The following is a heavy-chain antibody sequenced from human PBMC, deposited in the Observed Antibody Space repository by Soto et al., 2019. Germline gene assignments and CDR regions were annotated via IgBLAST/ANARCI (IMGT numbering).Heavy chain of an antibody. CDR2: IYYSGST. V-gene: IGHV4-31*03. J-gene: IGHJ6*02. CDR1: GGSISSGGYY. CDR3: ARALYRGYYYYGMDV. D-gene: IGHD3-16*01. Sequence: SETLSLTCTVSGGSISSGGYYWSWIRQHPGKGLEWIGYIYYSGSTYYNPSLKSRVTISVDTSKNRFSLKLSSVTAADTAVYYCARALYRGYYYYGMDVWGQGTTVTVSS.